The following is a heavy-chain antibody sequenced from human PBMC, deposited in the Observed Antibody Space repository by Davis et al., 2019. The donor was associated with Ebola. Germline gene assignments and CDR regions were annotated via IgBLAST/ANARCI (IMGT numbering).Heavy chain of an antibody. CDR3: AREDSVVSRGMDV. CDR1: GGSFSGYY. Sequence: MPSETLSLTCAVYGGSFSGYYWSWIRQPPGKGLEWIGEINHSGSTNYNPSLKSRVTISVDTSKNQFSLKLSSVTAADTAVYYCAREDSVVSRGMDVWSQGTTVTVSS. D-gene: IGHD2-2*01. CDR2: INHSGST. J-gene: IGHJ6*02. V-gene: IGHV4-34*01.